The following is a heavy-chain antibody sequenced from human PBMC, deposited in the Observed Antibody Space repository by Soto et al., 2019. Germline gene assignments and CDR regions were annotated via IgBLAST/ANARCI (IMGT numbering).Heavy chain of an antibody. CDR3: ARAAYSGSYYEDY. D-gene: IGHD1-26*01. J-gene: IGHJ4*02. CDR2: IYYSGST. V-gene: IGHV4-31*03. Sequence: SETLSLTCTVSGGSISSGGYYWSWIRQHPGKGLEWIGYIYYSGSTYYNPSLKSRVTISVDTSKNQFSLKLSSVTAADTAVYYCARAAYSGSYYEDYWGQGTLVTVSS. CDR1: GGSISSGGYY.